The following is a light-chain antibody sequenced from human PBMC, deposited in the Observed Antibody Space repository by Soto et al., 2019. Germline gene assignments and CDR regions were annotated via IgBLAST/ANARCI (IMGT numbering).Light chain of an antibody. CDR1: QSVTNY. V-gene: IGKV3-11*01. Sequence: EIFLTQSPDTLSLSPGERATLTCRASQSVTNYIAWYQQRPGQAPRLLIYDASNRATGIPARFSGSGSGTDFTLTISSLEPEDFAVYYCQQYNNWPPITFGQGTRLEIK. J-gene: IGKJ5*01. CDR3: QQYNNWPPIT. CDR2: DAS.